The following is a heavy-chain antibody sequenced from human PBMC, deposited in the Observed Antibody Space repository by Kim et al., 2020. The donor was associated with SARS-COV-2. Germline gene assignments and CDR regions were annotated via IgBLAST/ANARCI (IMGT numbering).Heavy chain of an antibody. D-gene: IGHD3-16*01. J-gene: IGHJ4*02. CDR3: AGEGGG. V-gene: IGHV3-48*03. Sequence: TSGGTIYSADSVKARFTISRDNAKNALFLQMHSLRAEDTAVYYCAGEGGGWGQGTLVTVSS. CDR2: TSGGTI.